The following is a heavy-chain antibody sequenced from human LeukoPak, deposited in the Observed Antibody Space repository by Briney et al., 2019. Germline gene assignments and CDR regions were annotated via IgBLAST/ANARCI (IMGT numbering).Heavy chain of an antibody. CDR1: GFSFSDAW. Sequence: GGSLRLSCAASGFSFSDAWMNWVRQAPGKGLEWVSVVGGDDTNYYIDSAKGRFTISRDNSKNTLSLQMNNLRPEDTAVYYCAKDSWSRNGIYDAFDIWGQGTIVTVSS. D-gene: IGHD2-8*01. J-gene: IGHJ3*02. CDR2: VGGDDTN. V-gene: IGHV3-53*01. CDR3: AKDSWSRNGIYDAFDI.